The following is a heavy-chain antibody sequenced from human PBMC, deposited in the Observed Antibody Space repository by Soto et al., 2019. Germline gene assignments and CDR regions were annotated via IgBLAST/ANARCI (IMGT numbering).Heavy chain of an antibody. CDR1: GYTFTSYD. J-gene: IGHJ4*02. V-gene: IGHV1-8*01. Sequence: QVQLVQSGAEVKKPGASVKVSCKASGYTFTSYDINWVRQATGQGLEWMGWMNPNSGNTSNAKKLQGRVAMARNTAITTASMALSSVRSEYTAVYYCARTIYGDNIDYWGQGPLVTFSS. CDR3: ARTIYGDNIDY. D-gene: IGHD4-17*01. CDR2: MNPNSGNT.